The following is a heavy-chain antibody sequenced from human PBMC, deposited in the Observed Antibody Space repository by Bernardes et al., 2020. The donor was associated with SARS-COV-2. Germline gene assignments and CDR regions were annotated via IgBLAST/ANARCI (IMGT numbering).Heavy chain of an antibody. CDR3: ASGIVVVVAATPIDFGMDV. Sequence: SETLSLTCAVYGGSFSGYYWSWIRQPPGKGLEWIGEINHSGSTNYNPSLKSRVTISVDTSKNQFSLKLSSVTAADTAVYYCASGIVVVVAATPIDFGMDVWGQGTTVTVSS. CDR2: INHSGST. V-gene: IGHV4-34*01. D-gene: IGHD2-15*01. J-gene: IGHJ6*02. CDR1: GGSFSGYY.